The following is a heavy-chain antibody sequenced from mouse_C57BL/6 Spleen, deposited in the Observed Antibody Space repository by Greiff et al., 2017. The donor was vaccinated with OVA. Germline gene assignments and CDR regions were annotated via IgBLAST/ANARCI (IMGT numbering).Heavy chain of an antibody. D-gene: IGHD1-1*01. J-gene: IGHJ1*03. V-gene: IGHV5-6*01. CDR2: ISSGGSYT. Sequence: EVMLVESGGDLVKPGGSLKLSCAASGFTFSSYGMSWVRQTPDKRLEWVATISSGGSYTYYPDSVKGRFTISRDNAKNTLYLQMSSLKSEDTAMYYCARITTVVAEYFDVWGTGTTVTVSS. CDR1: GFTFSSYG. CDR3: ARITTVVAEYFDV.